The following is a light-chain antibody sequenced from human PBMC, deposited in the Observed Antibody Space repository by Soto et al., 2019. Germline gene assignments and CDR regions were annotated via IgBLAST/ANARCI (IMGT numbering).Light chain of an antibody. CDR2: EVS. Sequence: DVVMTQTPLSLSVAPGQPASISCKSSQSLLHITGETFLFWYLQKPGQSPQLLIYEVSTRVSGVPDRFGGSGSGTDFTLGISRVETDDVGIYYCMQSTQLPPSFGQGTRLWIE. CDR1: QSLLHITGETF. V-gene: IGKV2D-29*02. J-gene: IGKJ5*01. CDR3: MQSTQLPPS.